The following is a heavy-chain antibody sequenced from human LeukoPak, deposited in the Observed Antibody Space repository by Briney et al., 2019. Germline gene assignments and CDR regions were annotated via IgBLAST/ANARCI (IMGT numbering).Heavy chain of an antibody. CDR2: LYPEDGET. CDR3: ATDRGGVYCSSTSCYIRDY. J-gene: IGHJ4*02. CDR1: GYTLTELS. D-gene: IGHD2-2*02. V-gene: IGHV1-24*01. Sequence: ASVKVSCKDSGYTLTELSMHWVRQAPGKGLEWMGGLYPEDGETIYAQKFQGRVTMTEDTSTDTAYMELSSLRSEDTAVYYCATDRGGVYCSSTSCYIRDYWGQGTLVTVSS.